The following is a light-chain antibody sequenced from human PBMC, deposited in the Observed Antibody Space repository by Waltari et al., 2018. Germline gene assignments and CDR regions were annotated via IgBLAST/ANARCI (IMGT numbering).Light chain of an antibody. J-gene: IGKJ1*01. CDR3: QHYYSST. V-gene: IGKV1-5*01. CDR1: QSINKW. CDR2: AAS. Sequence: DIQMTQSPSTLSASVRDSVIITCRASQSINKWLAWYQQRPGHPPRLLISAASSLHSGVPSRFSGSGSETHFTLAINDLQPEDFATYYCQHYYSSTFGPGT.